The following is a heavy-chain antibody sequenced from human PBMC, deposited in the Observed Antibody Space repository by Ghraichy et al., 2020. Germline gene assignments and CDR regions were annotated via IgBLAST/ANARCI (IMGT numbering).Heavy chain of an antibody. CDR2: ISAYNGNT. Sequence: ASVKVSCKASGYTFTSYGISWVRQAPGQGLEWMGWISAYNGNTNYAQKLQGRVTMTTDTSTSTAYMELRSLRSDDTAVYYCARDRNRVAGTVGSYYYGMDVRGQGTTVTVSS. CDR3: ARDRNRVAGTVGSYYYGMDV. CDR1: GYTFTSYG. D-gene: IGHD6-19*01. V-gene: IGHV1-18*01. J-gene: IGHJ6*02.